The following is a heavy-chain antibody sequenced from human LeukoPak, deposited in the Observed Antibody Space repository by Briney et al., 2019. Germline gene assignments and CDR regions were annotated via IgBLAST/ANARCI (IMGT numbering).Heavy chain of an antibody. CDR3: AKSHVVIAAAAPYYYYGMDV. D-gene: IGHD6-13*01. Sequence: GGSLRLSCAASGFTFSSYGMHWVRQAPGKGLEWVAVISYDGSNKYYADSVKGRFTISRDNSKNTLYLQMNSLRAEDTAVYYCAKSHVVIAAAAPYYYYGMDVWGQGTTVTVSS. V-gene: IGHV3-30*18. J-gene: IGHJ6*02. CDR1: GFTFSSYG. CDR2: ISYDGSNK.